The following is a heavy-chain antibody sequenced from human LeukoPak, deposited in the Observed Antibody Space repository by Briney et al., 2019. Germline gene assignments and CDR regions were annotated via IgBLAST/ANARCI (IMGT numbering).Heavy chain of an antibody. Sequence: SETLSLTCIVSGGSVSSSSYYWGWIRQPPGKGLEWIGNIYYSGSTYYNPSLKSRATISVDTSKNQFSLKLSSVTAADTAVYYCARLGYSYGSLNFDYWGQGTLVTVSS. CDR1: GGSVSSSSYY. CDR3: ARLGYSYGSLNFDY. D-gene: IGHD5-18*01. J-gene: IGHJ4*02. V-gene: IGHV4-39*01. CDR2: IYYSGST.